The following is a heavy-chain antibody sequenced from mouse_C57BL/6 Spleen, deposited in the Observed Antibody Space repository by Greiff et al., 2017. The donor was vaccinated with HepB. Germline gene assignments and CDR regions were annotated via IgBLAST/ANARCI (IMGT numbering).Heavy chain of an antibody. V-gene: IGHV5-17*01. CDR2: ISSGSSTI. J-gene: IGHJ4*01. D-gene: IGHD2-5*01. Sequence: EVMLVESGGGLVKPGGSLKLSCAASGFTFSDYGMHWVRQAPEKGLEWVAYISSGSSTIYYADTVKGRFTISRDNAKHTLFLQMTSLRSEDTAMYYCAREAYYSNYDAMDYWGQGTSVTVSS. CDR1: GFTFSDYG. CDR3: AREAYYSNYDAMDY.